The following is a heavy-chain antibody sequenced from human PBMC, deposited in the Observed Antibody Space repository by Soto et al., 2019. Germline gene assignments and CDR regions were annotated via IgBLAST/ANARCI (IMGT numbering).Heavy chain of an antibody. V-gene: IGHV3-9*01. D-gene: IGHD1-7*01. Sequence: EVQLVESGGGLVQPGRSLRLSCAASGFTFDDYAMHWVRQAPGKGLEWVSGISWNSDYIGYADSVKGRFTISRDNARNSLYLQMNSLRAEDTALYYCAKDIGVTGTMGALDYWGQGTLVTVCS. CDR1: GFTFDDYA. CDR3: AKDIGVTGTMGALDY. J-gene: IGHJ4*02. CDR2: ISWNSDYI.